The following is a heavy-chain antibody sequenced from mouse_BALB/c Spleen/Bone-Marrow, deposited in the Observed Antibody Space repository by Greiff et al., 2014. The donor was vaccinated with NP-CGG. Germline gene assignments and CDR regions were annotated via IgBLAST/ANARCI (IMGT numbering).Heavy chain of an antibody. CDR2: INPSTGYT. Sequence: VQLQQSGAELAKPGASVKMSCKASGYTFTSYWMHWVKQRPGQGLEWIGYINPSTGYTEYNQKFKDKATLTADKSSSTAYMQLSSLTSEDSAVYYCARLGEIYYYGGPLDHWGQGTTLTVSS. J-gene: IGHJ2*01. V-gene: IGHV1-7*01. CDR1: GYTFTSYW. D-gene: IGHD1-1*02. CDR3: ARLGEIYYYGGPLDH.